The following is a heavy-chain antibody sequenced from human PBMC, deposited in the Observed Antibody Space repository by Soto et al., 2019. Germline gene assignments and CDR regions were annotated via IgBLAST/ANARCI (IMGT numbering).Heavy chain of an antibody. CDR1: GGSISSSSYY. CDR3: ASHSMVRGAFNWFDP. D-gene: IGHD3-10*01. V-gene: IGHV4-39*01. J-gene: IGHJ5*02. Sequence: PSETLSLTCTVSGGSISSSSYYWGWIRQPPGKGLEWIGSIYYSGSTYYNPSLKSRVTISVDTSKNQFSLKLSSVTAADTAVYYCASHSMVRGAFNWFDPWGQGTLVTLSS. CDR2: IYYSGST.